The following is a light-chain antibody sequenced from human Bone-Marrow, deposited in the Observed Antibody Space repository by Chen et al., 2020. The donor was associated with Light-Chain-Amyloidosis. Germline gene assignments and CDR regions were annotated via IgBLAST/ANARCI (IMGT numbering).Light chain of an antibody. CDR3: QQRSNWYT. V-gene: IGKV3-11*01. CDR2: DAS. Sequence: EIVLTQSPATLSLSPGERATLSCRASQSVSSYLAWYQQKPGQAPRLLIYDASNRATGIPARFSGSGSGTDFTLTIRSLEPEDFAVYCCQQRSNWYTLGQGTKLEIK. CDR1: QSVSSY. J-gene: IGKJ2*01.